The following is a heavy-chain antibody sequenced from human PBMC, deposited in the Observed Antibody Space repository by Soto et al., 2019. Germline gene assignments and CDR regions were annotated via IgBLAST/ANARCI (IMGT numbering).Heavy chain of an antibody. Sequence: EVLLAESGGGMVQPGGSLRLSCVASGFTFSSYDMHWVRQAPGKGLEYVSSISSNGGTTYYGNSVKGRFTISRDNSKNTLYLQMGSLRAEDMAVYYCVRRVSGTYDYWGQGTLVTVSS. V-gene: IGHV3-64*01. D-gene: IGHD3-10*01. J-gene: IGHJ4*02. CDR3: VRRVSGTYDY. CDR2: ISSNGGTT. CDR1: GFTFSSYD.